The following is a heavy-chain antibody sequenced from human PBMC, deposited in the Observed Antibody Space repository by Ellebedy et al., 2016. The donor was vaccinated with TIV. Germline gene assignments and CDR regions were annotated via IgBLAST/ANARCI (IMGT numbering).Heavy chain of an antibody. Sequence: GGSLRLXXAASGFTFSSYAMHWVRQAPGKGLEWVAVISYDGSNKYYADSVKGRFTISRDNSKNTLYLQMNSLRAEDTAVYYCAREPPEIVGATYYFDYWGQGTLVTVSS. CDR1: GFTFSSYA. D-gene: IGHD1-26*01. CDR3: AREPPEIVGATYYFDY. V-gene: IGHV3-30-3*01. J-gene: IGHJ4*02. CDR2: ISYDGSNK.